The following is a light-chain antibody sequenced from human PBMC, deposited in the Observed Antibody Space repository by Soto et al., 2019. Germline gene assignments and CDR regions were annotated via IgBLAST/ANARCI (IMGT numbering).Light chain of an antibody. V-gene: IGKV3-20*01. Sequence: EIVLTQSPGTLSLSPRERATLSCRASQSVSSSYLAWYQQKPGQAPRLLIYGASSRATGIPDRFSGSGSGTDFTLTISRLEPEDFAVYYCQQYGSSPLTFGQGTKLEIK. CDR1: QSVSSSY. J-gene: IGKJ2*01. CDR2: GAS. CDR3: QQYGSSPLT.